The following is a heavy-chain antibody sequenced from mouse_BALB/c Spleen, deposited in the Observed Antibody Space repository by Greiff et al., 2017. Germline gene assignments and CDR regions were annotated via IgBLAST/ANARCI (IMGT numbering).Heavy chain of an antibody. D-gene: IGHD1-1*01. CDR3: ARGIYYYGSGYGGYFDY. CDR1: GYTFTSYW. CDR2: INPSTGYT. J-gene: IGHJ2*01. V-gene: IGHV1-7*01. Sequence: QVQLQQSGAELAKPGASVKMSCKASGYTFTSYWMHWVKQRPGQGLEWIGYINPSTGYTEYNQKFKDKATLTADKSSSTAYMQLSSLTSEDSAVYYCARGIYYYGSGYGGYFDYWGQGTTLTVSS.